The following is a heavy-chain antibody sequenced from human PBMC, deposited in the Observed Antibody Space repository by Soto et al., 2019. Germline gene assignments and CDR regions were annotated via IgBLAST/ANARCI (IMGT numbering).Heavy chain of an antibody. V-gene: IGHV5-10-1*01. Sequence: GESLKNRCKGSGYSFASYWISWVRQMPGKGLEWMGRIDPSDSYTNYSPSFQGHVTISADKSISTAYLQWSSLKASDTAMYYCARLQYQLPLYGMDVWGQGTTVTVSS. CDR1: GYSFASYW. CDR2: IDPSDSYT. J-gene: IGHJ6*02. CDR3: ARLQYQLPLYGMDV. D-gene: IGHD2-2*01.